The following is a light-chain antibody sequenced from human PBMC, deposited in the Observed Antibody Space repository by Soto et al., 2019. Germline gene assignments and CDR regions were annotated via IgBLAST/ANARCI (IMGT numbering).Light chain of an antibody. CDR2: TAS. CDR1: QSISRY. V-gene: IGKV1-39*01. J-gene: IGKJ4*01. Sequence: DIQMTQSPSSLSASVGDRVTITCRASQSISRYLNWYQQKPGRAPKLLISTASSLQSGVPSRFSGSGSGTDFTLTISSLQPEDFATYFWQQANSFPGTFGGGTKVQIK. CDR3: QQANSFPGT.